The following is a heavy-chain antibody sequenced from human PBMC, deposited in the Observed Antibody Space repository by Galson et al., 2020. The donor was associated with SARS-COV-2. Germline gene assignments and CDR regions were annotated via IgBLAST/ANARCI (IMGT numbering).Heavy chain of an antibody. CDR2: ILSDGSNS. CDR1: GFTLSNYV. V-gene: IGHV3-30*04. CDR3: ARGGGWELPFYFDY. Sequence: GGSLRLSCAPSGFTLSNYVMHWVRQAPGKGPEWVEVILSDGSNSSYANSLKGRFTISRDNSKSTLYLQMDSLRAEDTAVYYCARGGGWELPFYFDYWGQGTLVPVSS. J-gene: IGHJ4*02. D-gene: IGHD1-26*01.